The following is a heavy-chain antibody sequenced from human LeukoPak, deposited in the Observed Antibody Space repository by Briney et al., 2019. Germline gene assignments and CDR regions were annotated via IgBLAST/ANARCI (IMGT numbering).Heavy chain of an antibody. D-gene: IGHD3-22*01. CDR2: IYYSGST. J-gene: IGHJ4*02. Sequence: PSETLSLTCTVSGGSISSSSYYWGWIRQPPGKGLEWIGSIYYSGSTSYNPSLKSRVTISVDTSKNQFSLKLSSVTAADTAVYYCASVRNYYDSSGYYFFDYWGQGTLVTVSS. V-gene: IGHV4-39*01. CDR1: GGSISSSSYY. CDR3: ASVRNYYDSSGYYFFDY.